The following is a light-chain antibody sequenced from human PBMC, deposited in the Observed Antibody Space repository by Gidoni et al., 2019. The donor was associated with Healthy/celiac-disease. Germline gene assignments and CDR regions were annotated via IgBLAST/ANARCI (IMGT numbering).Light chain of an antibody. CDR1: QSVSSSY. CDR2: GAS. J-gene: IGKJ4*01. CDR3: QQYGSSPKLT. Sequence: ELFLTQSPGTLSLSPGERATLSCRASQSVSSSYLAWYQQKPGQAPRLLIYGASSRATGIPDRFSGSGSGTDLTLTISRLEPEDFAVYYCQQYGSSPKLTFGGGTKVEIK. V-gene: IGKV3-20*01.